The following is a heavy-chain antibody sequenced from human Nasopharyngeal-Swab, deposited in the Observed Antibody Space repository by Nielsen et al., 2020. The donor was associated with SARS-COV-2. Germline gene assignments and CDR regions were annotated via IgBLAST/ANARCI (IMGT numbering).Heavy chain of an antibody. CDR1: GGSISSSNW. Sequence: SETLSLTCAVSGGSISSSNWWSWLRQPPGKGVGWIGEIYHSGSTNYNPSLKSRVTISVDKSKNQFSLKLSSVTAADTAVYYCARTEWELLVYYYMDVWGKGTTVTVSS. J-gene: IGHJ6*03. CDR2: IYHSGST. CDR3: ARTEWELLVYYYMDV. D-gene: IGHD1-26*01. V-gene: IGHV4-4*02.